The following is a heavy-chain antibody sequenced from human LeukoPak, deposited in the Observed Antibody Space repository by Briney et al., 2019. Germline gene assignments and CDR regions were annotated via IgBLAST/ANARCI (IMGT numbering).Heavy chain of an antibody. CDR1: GFTFSSYS. CDR3: TGMGPFDY. Sequence: GGSLRLSCAASGFTFSSYSMNWVRQAPGKGLEWVSAISGSGGSIYYADSVRGRFTISRDNPKNTLYLQMNSLRAEDTAVYYCTGMGPFDYWGQGTLVTVSS. J-gene: IGHJ4*02. D-gene: IGHD1-14*01. V-gene: IGHV3-23*01. CDR2: ISGSGGSI.